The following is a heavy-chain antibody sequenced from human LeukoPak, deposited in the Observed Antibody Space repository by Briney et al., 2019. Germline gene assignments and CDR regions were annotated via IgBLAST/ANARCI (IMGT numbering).Heavy chain of an antibody. D-gene: IGHD3-3*01. Sequence: GASVNVSCKASGYTFTSYGISWVRQAAGQGLEGMGWISAYNGNTNYAQKLQGRVTMTTDTSTSTAYMELSSLRSEDTAVYYCARAYALRFSNWFDPWGQGTLVTVSS. CDR3: ARAYALRFSNWFDP. CDR2: ISAYNGNT. V-gene: IGHV1-18*01. CDR1: GYTFTSYG. J-gene: IGHJ5*02.